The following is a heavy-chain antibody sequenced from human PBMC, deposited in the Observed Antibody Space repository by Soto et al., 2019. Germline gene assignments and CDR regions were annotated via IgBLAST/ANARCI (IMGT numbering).Heavy chain of an antibody. D-gene: IGHD3-10*01. Sequence: QVQLVQSGAEVKKPGASVKVSCKASGYTFSSYGISWVRQAPGQGLEWMGWISAYNGNTNYAQNLQGRVTMTTDTSTSTAYRELRSLRSDDTAVYYCARDRGAYGMGVWGQGTTVTVSS. CDR1: GYTFSSYG. V-gene: IGHV1-18*01. CDR3: ARDRGAYGMGV. CDR2: ISAYNGNT. J-gene: IGHJ6*02.